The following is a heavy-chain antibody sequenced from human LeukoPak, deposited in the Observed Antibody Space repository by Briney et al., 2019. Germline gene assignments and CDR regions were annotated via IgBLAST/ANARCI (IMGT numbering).Heavy chain of an antibody. J-gene: IGHJ2*01. CDR2: IIPIFGTA. CDR3: ARRTRNWNYGGDWYFDL. V-gene: IGHV1-69*05. D-gene: IGHD1-7*01. CDR1: GGTFSSYA. Sequence: SVKVSCKASGGTFSSYAISWVRQAPGQGLEWMGRIIPIFGTANYAQKSQGRVTITTDKSTSTASTKLSSLRSEDTAVYYCARRTRNWNYGGDWYFDLWGRGTLVTVSS.